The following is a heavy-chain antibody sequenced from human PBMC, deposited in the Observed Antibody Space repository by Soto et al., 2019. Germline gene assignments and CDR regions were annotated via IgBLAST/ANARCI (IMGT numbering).Heavy chain of an antibody. CDR3: ARARPKYVSSLDAFDL. V-gene: IGHV4-39*07. D-gene: IGHD2-15*01. CDR1: GCSISSSSHY. Sequence: SETLSLTCTVSGCSISSSSHYWGWFRQPPGQGREWIGTIYYSGSPYYNPSLKSRVSMSLDTYKNHFSLNLSSVTAVDTAVYYCARARPKYVSSLDAFDLWGRGTLVTVSS. J-gene: IGHJ3*01. CDR2: IYYSGSP.